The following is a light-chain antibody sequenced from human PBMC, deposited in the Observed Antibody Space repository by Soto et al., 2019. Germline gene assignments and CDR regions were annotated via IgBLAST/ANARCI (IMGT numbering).Light chain of an antibody. V-gene: IGKV1-33*01. Sequence: DIQMTQSPSSLSASVGDRVTITCQASQDISNYLNWYQQKPGKAPKLLIYDASNLETGVPSRFSGSESGTDFTFTISSLQPEDIATYYCQPYDNLPPWTVGQGTKVEIK. CDR3: QPYDNLPPWT. CDR1: QDISNY. J-gene: IGKJ1*01. CDR2: DAS.